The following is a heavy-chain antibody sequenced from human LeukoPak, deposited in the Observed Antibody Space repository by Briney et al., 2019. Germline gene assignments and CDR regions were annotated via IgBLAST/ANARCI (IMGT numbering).Heavy chain of an antibody. D-gene: IGHD1-26*01. V-gene: IGHV3-23*01. CDR2: ISTSGGDA. CDR1: GFTFSDSA. CDR3: AKGGSYAPLDI. Sequence: QPGGSLRLSCTASGFTFSDSAMTWVRQAPGKGLEWVSAISTSGGDAIYTDSVKDRFTISRGNPKNTLYLQMNSLRAEDTAIYYCAKGGSYAPLDIWGQGTLVTVSS. J-gene: IGHJ4*02.